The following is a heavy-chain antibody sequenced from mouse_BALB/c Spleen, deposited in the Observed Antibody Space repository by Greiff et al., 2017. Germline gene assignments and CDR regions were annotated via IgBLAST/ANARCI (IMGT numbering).Heavy chain of an antibody. CDR2: INPSNGGT. J-gene: IGHJ3*01. D-gene: IGHD2-12*01. CDR1: GYTFTSYY. V-gene: IGHV1S81*02. CDR3: TALRQGFAY. Sequence: QVQLQQPGAELVKPGASVKLSCKASGYTFTSYYMYWVKQRPGQGLEWIGGINPSNGGTNFNEKFKSKATLTVDKSSSTAYMQLSSLTSEDSAVYYCTALRQGFAYWGQGTLVTVSA.